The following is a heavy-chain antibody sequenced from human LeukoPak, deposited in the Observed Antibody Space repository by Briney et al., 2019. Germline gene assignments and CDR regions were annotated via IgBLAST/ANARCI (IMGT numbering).Heavy chain of an antibody. Sequence: GGSLRLSCAASGFTFGSYSMNWVRQAPGRGLEWVAYIRSSSSIIYYADSVKGRFTISGDSAKNSLYLQMNSLRDEDTAVYYCVKDVSSTYYYFDYWGQGTLVTVSS. CDR3: VKDVSSTYYYFDY. J-gene: IGHJ4*02. D-gene: IGHD6-13*01. V-gene: IGHV3-48*02. CDR1: GFTFGSYS. CDR2: IRSSSSII.